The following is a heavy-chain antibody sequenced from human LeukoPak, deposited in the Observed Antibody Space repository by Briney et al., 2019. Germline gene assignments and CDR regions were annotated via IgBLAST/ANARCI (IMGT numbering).Heavy chain of an antibody. Sequence: GGSLRLSCAASGFTFSSYGMHWVHQAPGKGLEWVAFIRYDGSNKYYADSVKGRFTISRDNSKNTLYLQMNSLRAEDTAVYYCAKDGIKYCSSTSCYFPDYWGQGTLVTVSS. CDR1: GFTFSSYG. V-gene: IGHV3-30*02. CDR3: AKDGIKYCSSTSCYFPDY. J-gene: IGHJ4*02. D-gene: IGHD2-2*01. CDR2: IRYDGSNK.